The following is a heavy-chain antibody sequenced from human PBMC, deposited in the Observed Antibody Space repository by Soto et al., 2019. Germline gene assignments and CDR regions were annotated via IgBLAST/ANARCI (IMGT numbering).Heavy chain of an antibody. CDR1: GYSFTIYW. V-gene: IGHV5-51*01. CDR2: IYPSDSDT. Sequence: GESLKISCKGSGYSFTIYWIGWVRQMPGKGLEWMGIIYPSDSDTRYSPSFQGQVTISADKSISTAYLQWSSLKASDTAMYYCARHGPRVYYDNSDYYYYGMDVWRQGTTVTVSS. CDR3: ARHGPRVYYDNSDYYYYGMDV. D-gene: IGHD3-22*01. J-gene: IGHJ6*02.